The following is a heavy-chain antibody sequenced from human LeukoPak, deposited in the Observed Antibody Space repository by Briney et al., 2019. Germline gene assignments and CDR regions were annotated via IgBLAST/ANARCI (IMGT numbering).Heavy chain of an antibody. D-gene: IGHD6-13*01. CDR1: GFTFSSYD. Sequence: GGSLRLSCAASGFTFSSYDINWVRQAPGKGLEWVSSISSSSSYIYYADSVKGRFTISRDNAKNSLYLQMNSLRAEDTAVYYCARVHGRSWDNDYFDYWGQGTLVTVSS. J-gene: IGHJ4*02. CDR2: ISSSSSYI. V-gene: IGHV3-21*01. CDR3: ARVHGRSWDNDYFDY.